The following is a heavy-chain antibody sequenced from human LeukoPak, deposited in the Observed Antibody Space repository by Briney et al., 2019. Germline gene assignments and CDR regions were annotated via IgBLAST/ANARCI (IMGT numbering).Heavy chain of an antibody. D-gene: IGHD6-6*01. CDR1: GGPISSFY. Sequence: SETPSLPCTFSGGPISSFYWDWVRQSPGEGLGGIGHIYYSGSTNYNPSLMGRVTILVDTSKNQFSLRLTSVTAADTAVYYCARQISSASVAFDYWGQGALVTVSS. V-gene: IGHV4-59*01. CDR2: IYYSGST. CDR3: ARQISSASVAFDY. J-gene: IGHJ4*02.